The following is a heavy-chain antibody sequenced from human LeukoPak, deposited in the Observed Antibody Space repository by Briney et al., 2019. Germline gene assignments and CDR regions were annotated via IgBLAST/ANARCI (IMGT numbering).Heavy chain of an antibody. V-gene: IGHV1-18*01. CDR3: ARNLYYDFWSGSHHYYYYYMDV. J-gene: IGHJ6*03. Sequence: GASVKVSCKASGYTFTSYGISWVRQAPGQGLEWMGWISAYNGNTNYAQKLQGRVTMTTDTSTSTAYMELSSLRSEDTAVYYCARNLYYDFWSGSHHYYYYYMDVWGKGTTVTVSS. D-gene: IGHD3-3*01. CDR1: GYTFTSYG. CDR2: ISAYNGNT.